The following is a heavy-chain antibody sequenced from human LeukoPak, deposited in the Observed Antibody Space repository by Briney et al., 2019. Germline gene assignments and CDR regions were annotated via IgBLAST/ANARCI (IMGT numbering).Heavy chain of an antibody. V-gene: IGHV4-59*08. D-gene: IGHD1-26*01. CDR3: ARQPLTGVGPSQYYFDS. Sequence: SETLSLTCTVSGGSISSYYWSWIRQPPGKGLEWIGYIYYSGSTNYNPSLKSRVTISVDTSKNQFSLKLYAVTASDTAVYYCARQPLTGVGPSQYYFDSWGQGALVTVSS. CDR1: GGSISSYY. CDR2: IYYSGST. J-gene: IGHJ4*02.